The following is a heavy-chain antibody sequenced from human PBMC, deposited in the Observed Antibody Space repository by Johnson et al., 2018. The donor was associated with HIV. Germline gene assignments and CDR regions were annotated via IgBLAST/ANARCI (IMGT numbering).Heavy chain of an antibody. V-gene: IGHV3-30*18. D-gene: IGHD3-22*01. CDR2: ISYDGSNK. Sequence: QVQLVESGGGVVQPGRSLRLSCAASGFTFSSYGMHWVRQAPGKGLEWVAVISYDGSNKYYADYVKGRFTISRDNSKNTLSLQMNRLRAEDTAVYYCAKAERITMIVVVISAFDIWGQGTMFTVSS. CDR1: GFTFSSYG. J-gene: IGHJ3*02. CDR3: AKAERITMIVVVISAFDI.